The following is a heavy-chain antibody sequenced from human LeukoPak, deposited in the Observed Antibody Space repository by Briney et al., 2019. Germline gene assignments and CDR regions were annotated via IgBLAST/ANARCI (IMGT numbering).Heavy chain of an antibody. CDR1: GYSFTSYW. CDR2: IDPSDSYT. V-gene: IGHV5-10-1*01. Sequence: GASLKISCKGSGYSFTSYWISWVRQMPGKGLEWMGRIDPSDSYTNYSPSFQGHVTISADKSISTAYLQWSSLKASDTAMYYCASVKGSAYYYDLDYWGQGTLVTVSS. J-gene: IGHJ4*02. D-gene: IGHD3-22*01. CDR3: ASVKGSAYYYDLDY.